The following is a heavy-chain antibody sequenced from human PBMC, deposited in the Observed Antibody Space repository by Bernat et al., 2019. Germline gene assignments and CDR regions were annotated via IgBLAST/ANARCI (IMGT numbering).Heavy chain of an antibody. D-gene: IGHD3-9*01. Sequence: QVQLVQSGAEVKKPGASVKVSCKASGYTFTGYYMHWVRQAPGQGLEWMGWINPNSGGTNYAQKFQGWVTMTRDTSISTAYMELSRLRSEDTAVYYCATDLSPDYDILTGQQPWGQGTLVTVSS. J-gene: IGHJ4*02. CDR3: ATDLSPDYDILTGQQP. CDR1: GYTFTGYY. CDR2: INPNSGGT. V-gene: IGHV1-2*04.